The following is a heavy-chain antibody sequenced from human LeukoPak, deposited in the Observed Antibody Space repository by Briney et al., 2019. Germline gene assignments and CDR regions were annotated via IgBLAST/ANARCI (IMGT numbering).Heavy chain of an antibody. CDR3: ARDLGYCSSTSCYTPNWFDP. J-gene: IGHJ5*02. CDR1: GGSLSSGDYC. CDR2: IYESGNT. Sequence: LTCTXXGGSLSSGDYCRGWLRQPAGRGREXVXYIYESGNTYYNPSLNSRVTISVDPPKNHFSLQLSSVTAADTAVSYCARDLGYCSSTSCYTPNWFDPWGQGTLVTVSS. D-gene: IGHD2-2*02. V-gene: IGHV4-30-4*08.